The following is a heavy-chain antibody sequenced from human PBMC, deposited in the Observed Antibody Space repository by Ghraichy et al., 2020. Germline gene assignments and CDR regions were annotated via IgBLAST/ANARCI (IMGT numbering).Heavy chain of an antibody. CDR2: ITSSSRTI. V-gene: IGHV3-48*02. CDR1: GFTFSSFS. Sequence: ESLNISCAASGFTFSSFSMNWVRQAPGKGLEWLSYITSSSRTISYADSVKGRFTISRDNAKNSLYLQVKSLTDEDTAVYYCARGSRVVRFFYYDGMDVWGQGTTVTVSS. J-gene: IGHJ6*02. D-gene: IGHD4-23*01. CDR3: ARGSRVVRFFYYDGMDV.